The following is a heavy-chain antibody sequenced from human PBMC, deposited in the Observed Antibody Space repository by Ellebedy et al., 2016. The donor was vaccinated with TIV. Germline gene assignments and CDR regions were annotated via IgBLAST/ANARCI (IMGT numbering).Heavy chain of an antibody. CDR3: ASRSPSPGPESVYGMDV. Sequence: ASVKVSCKASGGTFSSYAISWVRQAPGQGLEWMGGIIPIFGTANYAQKFQGRVTITADESTSTAYMELSSLRSEDTAVYYRASRSPSPGPESVYGMDVWGQGTTVTVSS. CDR1: GGTFSSYA. V-gene: IGHV1-69*13. J-gene: IGHJ6*02. CDR2: IIPIFGTA. D-gene: IGHD1-14*01.